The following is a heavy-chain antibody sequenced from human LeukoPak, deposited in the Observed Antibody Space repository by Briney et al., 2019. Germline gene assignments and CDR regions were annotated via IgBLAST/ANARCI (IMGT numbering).Heavy chain of an antibody. D-gene: IGHD5-18*01. CDR3: ARDQGQLPNFDY. CDR1: GGSISSYY. Sequence: PSETLSLTCTVSGGSISSYYWSWIRQPAGKGLEWIGRIYTSGGSNYNPSLKSRVTISVDKSKNQFSLKLSSVTAADTAVYYCARDQGQLPNFDYWGQGTLVTVSS. CDR2: IYTSGGS. J-gene: IGHJ4*02. V-gene: IGHV4-4*07.